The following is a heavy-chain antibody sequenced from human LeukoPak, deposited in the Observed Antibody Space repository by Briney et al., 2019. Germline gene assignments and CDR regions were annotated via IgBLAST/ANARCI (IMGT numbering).Heavy chain of an antibody. CDR2: IHYSGST. Sequence: PSETLSLTCTISGGSISSYYWSWIRKPPGKGLEWIGYIHYSGSTNYNPSLKSRVTISVDSSKNQFSLKLSSVTAADTAVYYCARGDYYDSSGYYLSDYWGQGTLVTVSS. CDR1: GGSISSYY. V-gene: IGHV4-59*01. CDR3: ARGDYYDSSGYYLSDY. D-gene: IGHD3-22*01. J-gene: IGHJ4*02.